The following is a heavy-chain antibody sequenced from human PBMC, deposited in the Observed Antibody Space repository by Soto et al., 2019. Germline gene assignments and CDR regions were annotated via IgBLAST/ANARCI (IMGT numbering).Heavy chain of an antibody. D-gene: IGHD5-18*01. V-gene: IGHV4-38-2*02. CDR2: IYHSGST. J-gene: IGHJ6*02. CDR3: ARESVDTAPLDV. CDR1: GYSISSGYY. Sequence: PSETLSLTCAVSGYSISSGYYWGWIRQPPGKGLEWIGSIYHSGSTYYNPSLKSRVTISVDASKNQFSLKLSSVTAADTAVYYCARESVDTAPLDVWGQGTTVTVSS.